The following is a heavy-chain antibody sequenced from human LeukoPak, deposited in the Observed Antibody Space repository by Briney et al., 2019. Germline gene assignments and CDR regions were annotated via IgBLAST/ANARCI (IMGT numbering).Heavy chain of an antibody. V-gene: IGHV3-21*01. Sequence: GGTLRLSCAASGFTFNNYNMNWVRQAPGKALEWVSSITSSGTYIFYADSVKGRFTISRDNAKNSLDLQMNSLRVEDTGIYYCVKVAKYYYGSETYYFFEHWGQGTPVTASS. D-gene: IGHD3-10*01. J-gene: IGHJ4*02. CDR1: GFTFNNYN. CDR3: VKVAKYYYGSETYYFFEH. CDR2: ITSSGTYI.